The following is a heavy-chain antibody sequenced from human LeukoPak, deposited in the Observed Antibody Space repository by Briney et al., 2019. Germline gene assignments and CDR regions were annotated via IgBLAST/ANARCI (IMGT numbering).Heavy chain of an antibody. V-gene: IGHV3-30-3*01. J-gene: IGHJ4*02. CDR1: GFTFSSYA. D-gene: IGHD3-3*01. Sequence: PGGSLRLSCAASGFTFSSYAMHWVRQAPGKGLEWVAVISYDGSNKYYADSVKGRFTISRDNSKNTLYLQMNSLRAEDTAVYYCARNPGYYIDYWGQGTLVTVSS. CDR2: ISYDGSNK. CDR3: ARNPGYYIDY.